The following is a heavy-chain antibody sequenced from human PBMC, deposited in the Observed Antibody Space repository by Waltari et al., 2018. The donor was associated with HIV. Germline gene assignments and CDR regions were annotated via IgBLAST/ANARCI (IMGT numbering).Heavy chain of an antibody. CDR3: AHILTHYDTNGHYWSPNGFDI. V-gene: IGHV2-5*01. J-gene: IGHJ3*02. CDR1: GFSLSPTVLG. CDR2: IYWNDDK. D-gene: IGHD3-22*01. Sequence: QITLKESGPTLVRPTQTLTLTCSFPGFSLSPTVLGVGCIRQSPGKALECLALIYWNDDKRYSPSLKSRLNITKDTSRNQVVLILTNMDPEDTATYYCAHILTHYDTNGHYWSPNGFDIWGQGTMVSVSS.